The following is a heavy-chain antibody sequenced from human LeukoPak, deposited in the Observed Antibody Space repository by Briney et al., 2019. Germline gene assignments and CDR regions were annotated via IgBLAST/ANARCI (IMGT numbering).Heavy chain of an antibody. CDR2: INPGGSA. CDR1: GGSFSGYD. Sequence: SETLSLTCAVHGGSFSGYDWSWIRHPPGNGLEWIGEINPGGSANHNPSLDGRVTLSLDTSENQFSLNLNSVTAADTAVYFCARGPIVADTGYFDAWGQGALVTVSS. J-gene: IGHJ4*02. D-gene: IGHD5-12*01. V-gene: IGHV4-34*01. CDR3: ARGPIVADTGYFDA.